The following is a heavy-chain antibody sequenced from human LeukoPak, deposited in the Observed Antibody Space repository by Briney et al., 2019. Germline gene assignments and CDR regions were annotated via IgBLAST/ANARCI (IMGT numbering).Heavy chain of an antibody. D-gene: IGHD4-17*01. Sequence: GRSLRLSCAASGFTFDDYAMHWVRQAPGKGLEWVSGISWNSDSIGYADSVKGRFTISRDNAKNSLYLQMNSLRAEDTAFYYCAKDIGDYGDHGYDYWGQGTLVTVSS. CDR3: AKDIGDYGDHGYDY. CDR1: GFTFDDYA. CDR2: ISWNSDSI. J-gene: IGHJ4*02. V-gene: IGHV3-9*01.